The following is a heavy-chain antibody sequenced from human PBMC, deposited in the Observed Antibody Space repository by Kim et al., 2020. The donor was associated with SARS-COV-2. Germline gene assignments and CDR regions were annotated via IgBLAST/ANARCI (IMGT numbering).Heavy chain of an antibody. D-gene: IGHD3-22*01. V-gene: IGHV3-7*01. CDR3: ARGDYYDSSGYYHDAFDI. Sequence: GGSLRLSCAASGFTFSSYWMSWVRQAPGKGLEWVANIKQDGSEKYCVDSVKGRFTISRDNAKNSLFLQMNSLRAEDTAVYYCARGDYYDSSGYYHDAFDIWGQGTMVTVSS. CDR2: IKQDGSEK. CDR1: GFTFSSYW. J-gene: IGHJ3*02.